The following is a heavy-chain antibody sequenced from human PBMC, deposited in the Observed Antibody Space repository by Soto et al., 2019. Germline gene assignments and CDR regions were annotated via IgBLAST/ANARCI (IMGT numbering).Heavy chain of an antibody. Sequence: ASVKVSCKVSGYTLTELSMHWVRQAPGKGLEGMGGFDPEGGETIYAQKFQGRVTVTEDTSTDTAYMELSSLRSEDTAVYYCATVILPIVAPPSFKNYYYYMHVWGKGPTVTVSS. V-gene: IGHV1-24*01. CDR3: ATVILPIVAPPSFKNYYYYMHV. J-gene: IGHJ6*03. CDR1: GYTLTELS. CDR2: FDPEGGET. D-gene: IGHD5-12*01.